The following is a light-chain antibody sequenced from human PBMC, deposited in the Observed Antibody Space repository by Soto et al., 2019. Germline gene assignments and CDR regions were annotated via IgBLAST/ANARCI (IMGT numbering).Light chain of an antibody. V-gene: IGKV3-20*01. CDR1: QSVSNNY. Sequence: EVVLTQSPGTLSLSPGERATLSCRASQSVSNNYFAWYQQKPGQAPRLLIFGSSDRATGIPDRFSGSGSGTAFTLTISRLEPEDFAVYYCPQYGSSPPYTFGQGTKLEIK. J-gene: IGKJ2*01. CDR3: PQYGSSPPYT. CDR2: GSS.